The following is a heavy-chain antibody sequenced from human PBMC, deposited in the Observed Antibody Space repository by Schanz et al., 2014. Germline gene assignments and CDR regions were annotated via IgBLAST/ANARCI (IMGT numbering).Heavy chain of an antibody. CDR2: MNESHSTI. V-gene: IGHV3-23*01. CDR1: GFSFSSYA. D-gene: IGHD3-3*01. CDR3: VRDSFFAFDY. J-gene: IGHJ4*02. Sequence: EVQLLESGGGLVEPGGSLRLSCAASGFSFSSYAMGWVRQARGKGLEWVSAMNESHSTIYYADSVRGRFTISRDNSRDTVYLQMNSLRAEDMAVYYCVRDSFFAFDYWGQGTLVTVSS.